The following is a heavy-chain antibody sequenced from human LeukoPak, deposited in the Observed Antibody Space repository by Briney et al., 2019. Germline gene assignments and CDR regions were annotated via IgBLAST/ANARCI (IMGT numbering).Heavy chain of an antibody. V-gene: IGHV1-2*02. D-gene: IGHD3-22*01. CDR1: GYTFTGYY. CDR2: INPNSGGT. J-gene: IGHJ4*02. Sequence: ASVKVSCKASGYTFTGYYMHWVRQAPGQGLEWMGLINPNSGGTNYAQKFQGRVTMTRDTSISTAYMELSRLRSDDTAVYYCARDKTASYYYDSSGYYVYFDYWGQGTLVTVSS. CDR3: ARDKTASYYYDSSGYYVYFDY.